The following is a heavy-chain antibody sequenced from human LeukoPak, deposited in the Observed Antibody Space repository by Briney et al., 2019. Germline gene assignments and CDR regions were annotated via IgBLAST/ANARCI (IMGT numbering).Heavy chain of an antibody. CDR1: GFTVSSNY. D-gene: IGHD5-12*01. CDR3: ARAGGYALADTKGIDAFDI. Sequence: GGSLRLSCAASGFTVSSNYMSWVRQAPGKGLEWVSVIYSGGSTYYADSVKGRFTISRDNSKNTLYLQMNSLRAEDTAVYYCARAGGYALADTKGIDAFDIWGQGTMVTVSS. CDR2: IYSGGST. V-gene: IGHV3-53*01. J-gene: IGHJ3*02.